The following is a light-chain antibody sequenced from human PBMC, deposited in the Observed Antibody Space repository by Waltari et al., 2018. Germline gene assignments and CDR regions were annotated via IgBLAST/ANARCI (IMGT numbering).Light chain of an antibody. CDR3: QHYVRLPVT. V-gene: IGKV3-20*01. J-gene: IGKJ1*01. CDR2: ATS. Sequence: EIVLTQSPGALPLSPGETATLSCRASQSIGRTIAWYQQKPGQAPRLLIYATSTRATGIPDRFSGSGSETDFSLTIYRLEPEDFAVYYCQHYVRLPVTFGQGAKVEIK. CDR1: QSIGRT.